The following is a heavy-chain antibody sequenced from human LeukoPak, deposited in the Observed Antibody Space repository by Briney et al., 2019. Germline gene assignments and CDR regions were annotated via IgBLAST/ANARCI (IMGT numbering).Heavy chain of an antibody. Sequence: GGSLRLSCAASGFTFSIYAMSWVRKAPGKGLEWVSAISGSGGTAYYADSVKGRFTISRDNSKSTLYLQMNSLRAEDTAVYYCAKKGYYDGSGYYMYYFDHWGQGTLVTVSS. CDR2: ISGSGGTA. J-gene: IGHJ4*02. CDR1: GFTFSIYA. V-gene: IGHV3-23*01. CDR3: AKKGYYDGSGYYMYYFDH. D-gene: IGHD3-22*01.